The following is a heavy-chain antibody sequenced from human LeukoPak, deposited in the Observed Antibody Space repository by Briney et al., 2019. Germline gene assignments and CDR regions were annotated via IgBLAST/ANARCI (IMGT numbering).Heavy chain of an antibody. CDR2: INPNSGGT. V-gene: IGHV1-2*02. CDR3: VKVRGFGGPLDS. Sequence: ASVKVSCKASGYTFTAYYIHWVRQAPGQGLQWMAWINPNSGGTNCAQKFQGRVTVTRDTSISTAYMELSMVTSDDTAMYYCVKVRGFGGPLDSWGQGTLVTVSS. D-gene: IGHD3-10*01. J-gene: IGHJ4*02. CDR1: GYTFTAYY.